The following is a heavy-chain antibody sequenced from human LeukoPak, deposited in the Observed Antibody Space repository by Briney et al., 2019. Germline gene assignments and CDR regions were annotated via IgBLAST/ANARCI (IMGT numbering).Heavy chain of an antibody. D-gene: IGHD6-19*01. Sequence: GGSLRLSCAASGFTFSSYAMHWVRQAPGKGLEWVAVISYDGSNKYYADSVKGRFTISRDNSKNTLYLQTNSLRAEDTAVYYCARTPVAGDYFDYWGQGTLVTVSS. V-gene: IGHV3-30-3*01. CDR3: ARTPVAGDYFDY. CDR1: GFTFSSYA. J-gene: IGHJ4*02. CDR2: ISYDGSNK.